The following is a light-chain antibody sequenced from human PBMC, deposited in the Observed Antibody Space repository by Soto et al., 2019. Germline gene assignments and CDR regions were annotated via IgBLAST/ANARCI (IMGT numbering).Light chain of an antibody. CDR2: KAS. CDR3: QQDNSYFWT. J-gene: IGKJ1*01. Sequence: DIQMTQSPSTLSASVGDRVTITCRASQSISSWLAWYQQKPGKAPKLLIYKASSLESGVTSRFSGSGSGTEVTVTISSLQPDDFATDYGQQDNSYFWTFGQGTKVDIK. CDR1: QSISSW. V-gene: IGKV1-5*03.